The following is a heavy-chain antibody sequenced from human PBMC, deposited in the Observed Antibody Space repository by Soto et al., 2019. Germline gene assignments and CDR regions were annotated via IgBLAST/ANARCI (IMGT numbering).Heavy chain of an antibody. J-gene: IGHJ6*02. V-gene: IGHV4-59*01. CDR1: GASIRSDY. CDR2: FYFRAYT. Sequence: PSETLSLTCRVSGASIRSDYWHGIRQPPGKGLGWIGYFYFRAYTRYNSSPKNRVTTSLDTSTSQFSMWFNSVCAPGTAVCFCGSSAGHPGDFFYCNGMDVWGRGTMVTVSS. CDR3: GSSAGHPGDFFYCNGMDV. D-gene: IGHD3-10*01.